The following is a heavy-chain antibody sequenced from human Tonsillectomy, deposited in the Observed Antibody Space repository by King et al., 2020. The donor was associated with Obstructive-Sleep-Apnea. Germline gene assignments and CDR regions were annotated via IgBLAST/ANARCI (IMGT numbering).Heavy chain of an antibody. J-gene: IGHJ3*02. Sequence: VQLVESGGGLVQPGGSLRLSCAASGFTFSSYAMSWVRQAPGKGLEWVSAISGSGGSTYYADSVKGRFTISRGNSKNTLYLQMNSLRAEDTAVYYGAKYHDSSGYYFYRGPNEAFDIWGQGTMVTVSS. CDR1: GFTFSSYA. CDR3: AKYHDSSGYYFYRGPNEAFDI. CDR2: ISGSGGST. D-gene: IGHD3-22*01. V-gene: IGHV3-23*04.